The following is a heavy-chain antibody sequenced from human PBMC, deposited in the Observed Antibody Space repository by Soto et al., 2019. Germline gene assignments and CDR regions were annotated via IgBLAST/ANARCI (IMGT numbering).Heavy chain of an antibody. D-gene: IGHD3-10*01. CDR2: VKRKTNGGTT. CDR3: ATCYGSGTDCQEDYLAF. CDR1: GFTFTNAW. Sequence: GSLRLSCAASGFTFTNAWMSWARQAPGKGLEWVGRVKRKTNGGTTDYAAPVKDRFNISRDDSKNTLYLQMNNLKTEDTAVYYCATCYGSGTDCQEDYLAFWGQGTPVTVSS. J-gene: IGHJ4*02. V-gene: IGHV3-15*01.